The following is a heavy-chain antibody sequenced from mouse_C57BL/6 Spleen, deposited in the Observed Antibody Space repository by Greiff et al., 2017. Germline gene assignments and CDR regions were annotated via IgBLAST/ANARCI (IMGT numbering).Heavy chain of an antibody. Sequence: QVQLQQPGAELVRPGSSVKLSCKASGYTFNSYWLHWVKQRPIQGLEWIGNIDPSDSETHYNQKFKDKATLTVDKSSSTAYMQLSSLTSEDSAVYYCARSYYSYYGYYFDYWGQGTTLTVSS. CDR1: GYTFNSYW. D-gene: IGHD2-12*01. CDR2: IDPSDSET. J-gene: IGHJ2*01. CDR3: ARSYYSYYGYYFDY. V-gene: IGHV1-52*01.